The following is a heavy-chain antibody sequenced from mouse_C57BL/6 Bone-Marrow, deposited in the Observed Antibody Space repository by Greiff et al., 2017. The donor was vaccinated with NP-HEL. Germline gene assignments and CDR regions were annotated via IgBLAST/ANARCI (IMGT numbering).Heavy chain of an antibody. CDR3: ARSFITTVVATDY. J-gene: IGHJ2*01. D-gene: IGHD1-1*01. Sequence: EVQLQESGGGLVKPGGSLKLSCAASGFTFSDYGMHWVRQAPEKGLEWVAYISSGSSTICYADTVKGRFTISRDNAKNTLFLQMTSLRSEDTAMYYCARSFITTVVATDYWGQGTTLTVSS. CDR1: GFTFSDYG. CDR2: ISSGSSTI. V-gene: IGHV5-17*01.